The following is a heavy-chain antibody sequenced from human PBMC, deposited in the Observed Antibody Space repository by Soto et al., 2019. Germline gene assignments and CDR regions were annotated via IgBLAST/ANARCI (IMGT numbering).Heavy chain of an antibody. CDR1: GGTFSSYA. V-gene: IGHV1-69*13. CDR2: IIPIFGTA. Sequence: SVKVSCKASGGTFSSYAISWVRQAPGQGLEWMGGIIPIFGTASYAQKFQGRVTITADESTSTAYMELSSLRSEDTAVYYCAREADTGYSSSWYSKGSWFDPWGQGTLVTVSS. CDR3: AREADTGYSSSWYSKGSWFDP. D-gene: IGHD6-13*01. J-gene: IGHJ5*02.